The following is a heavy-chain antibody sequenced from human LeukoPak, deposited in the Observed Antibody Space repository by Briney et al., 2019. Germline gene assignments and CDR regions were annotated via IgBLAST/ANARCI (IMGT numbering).Heavy chain of an antibody. Sequence: SETLSLTCTVSGGSISSYYWSWIRQPAGKGLEWIGRIYTSGSTNYNPSLKSRVTISVDTSKDQFSLKLSSVTAADTAVYYCARDLRVAGGADYWGQGTLVTVSS. CDR2: IYTSGST. J-gene: IGHJ4*02. CDR1: GGSISSYY. CDR3: ARDLRVAGGADY. V-gene: IGHV4-4*07. D-gene: IGHD6-19*01.